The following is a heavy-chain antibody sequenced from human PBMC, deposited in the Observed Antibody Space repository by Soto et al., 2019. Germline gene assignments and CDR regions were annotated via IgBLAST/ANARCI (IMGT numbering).Heavy chain of an antibody. Sequence: PSETLSLTCTVSGGSISTNDHLWSWIRQHPEKGLEWIGYIHYSGNTNYNPSLKSRVTISVDTSKNQFSLSLSSLTAADTAVYYCARDTRYGVLDYWGQGTLVTVSS. CDR1: GGSISTNDHL. CDR2: IHYSGNT. CDR3: ARDTRYGVLDY. J-gene: IGHJ4*02. D-gene: IGHD4-17*01. V-gene: IGHV4-61*08.